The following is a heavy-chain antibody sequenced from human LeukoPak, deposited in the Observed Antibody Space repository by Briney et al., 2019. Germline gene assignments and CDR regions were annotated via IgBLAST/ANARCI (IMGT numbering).Heavy chain of an antibody. V-gene: IGHV3-21*01. Sequence: PGGSLRLSCAASGFTFSSYSMNWVRQAPGKGLEWVSSISSSSSYIYYADSVKGRFTISRDNAKNSLYLQMNSLRAEDTAVYYCARGPREPGIAAAVQDYPFDYWGQGTLVTVSS. J-gene: IGHJ4*02. CDR1: GFTFSSYS. D-gene: IGHD6-13*01. CDR2: ISSSSSYI. CDR3: ARGPREPGIAAAVQDYPFDY.